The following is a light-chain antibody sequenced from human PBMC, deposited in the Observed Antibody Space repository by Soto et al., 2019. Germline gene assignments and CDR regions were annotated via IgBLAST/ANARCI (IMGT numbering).Light chain of an antibody. Sequence: IQLTQSPSSLSASVGDRVTITCRASQGISSFLAWYQQKPGKAPKLLIYGASTLQSGVPSRFSGSGSGTDFTLTISSLQAEDVAVYFCQQYYSTPPTFGGGTKVEIK. V-gene: IGKV1-9*01. CDR3: QQYYSTPPT. CDR1: QGISSF. J-gene: IGKJ4*01. CDR2: GAS.